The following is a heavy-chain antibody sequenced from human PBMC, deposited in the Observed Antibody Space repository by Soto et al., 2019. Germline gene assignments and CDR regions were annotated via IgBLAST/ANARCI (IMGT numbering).Heavy chain of an antibody. CDR2: ISLSGSTI. J-gene: IGHJ4*02. CDR3: ARESFSASPNFFDY. D-gene: IGHD3-3*02. V-gene: IGHV3-48*03. Sequence: GSLRLSCAASGFAFSNYEMNWVRQAPGKGLEWVSYISLSGSTIYYADSVKGRFTISRDDAKNSLYLQMNSLRADDTAVYYCARESFSASPNFFDYWGQGTLVTVSS. CDR1: GFAFSNYE.